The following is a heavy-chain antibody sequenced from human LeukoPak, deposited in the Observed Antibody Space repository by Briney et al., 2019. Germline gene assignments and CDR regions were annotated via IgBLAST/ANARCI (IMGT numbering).Heavy chain of an antibody. Sequence: GGSLKLSCAASGFTFSGSAMHWVRQASGKGLEWVGRVRSKDNGYAASYTASVKGRFTVSRDDSKNTAYLQMDSLKTEDTAVYFCSRTSDIAWYFDLWGRGTLVTASS. CDR3: SRTSDIAWYFDL. CDR1: GFTFSGSA. D-gene: IGHD5-12*01. CDR2: VRSKDNGYAA. J-gene: IGHJ2*01. V-gene: IGHV3-73*01.